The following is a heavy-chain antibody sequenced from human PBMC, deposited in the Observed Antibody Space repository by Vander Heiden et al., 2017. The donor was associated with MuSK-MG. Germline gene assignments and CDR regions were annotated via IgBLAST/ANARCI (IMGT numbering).Heavy chain of an antibody. CDR3: AKGRKTPKTAPLGWFDP. Sequence: VQLLESGGHLVQPGGSLRLSCAAPGFTFSSSAMNWVRHSPGKGLEWVSGVSANGGRTFYADSVKGRFTISRDNSMNTLYLQMDSLTAEDTAIYFCAKGRKTPKTAPLGWFDPWGQGTLVTVSP. CDR2: VSANGGRT. V-gene: IGHV3-23*01. D-gene: IGHD1-26*01. CDR1: GFTFSSSA. J-gene: IGHJ5*02.